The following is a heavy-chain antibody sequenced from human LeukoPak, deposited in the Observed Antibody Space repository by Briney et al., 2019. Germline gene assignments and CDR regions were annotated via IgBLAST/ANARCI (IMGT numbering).Heavy chain of an antibody. CDR2: INPNSGGT. Sequence: ASVKVSCEASGYTFTGYYMHWVRQAPGQGLEWMGWINPNSGGTNYAQKFQGRVTMTRDTSISTAYMELSRLRSDDTAVYYCARDKGYDSSGYDIGYWGQGTLVTVSS. J-gene: IGHJ4*02. D-gene: IGHD3-22*01. CDR1: GYTFTGYY. V-gene: IGHV1-2*02. CDR3: ARDKGYDSSGYDIGY.